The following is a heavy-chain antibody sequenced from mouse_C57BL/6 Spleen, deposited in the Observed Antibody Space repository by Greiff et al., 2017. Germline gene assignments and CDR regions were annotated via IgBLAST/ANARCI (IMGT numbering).Heavy chain of an antibody. CDR2: INPNNGGT. V-gene: IGHV1-26*01. CDR1: GYTFTDYY. Sequence: EVQLQQSGPELVKPGASVKISCKASGYTFTDYYMNWVQQSHGKSLEWIGDINPNNGGTSYNQKFKGKATLTVDKSSSTAYMELRSLTSEDSAVYYCARRVDYYGSSLDYWGQGTTLTVSS. D-gene: IGHD1-1*01. CDR3: ARRVDYYGSSLDY. J-gene: IGHJ2*01.